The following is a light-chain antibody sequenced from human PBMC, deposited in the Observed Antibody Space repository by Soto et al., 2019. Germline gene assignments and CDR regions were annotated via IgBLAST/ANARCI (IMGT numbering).Light chain of an antibody. J-gene: IGLJ2*01. CDR3: SSYTTSSTLV. CDR1: SGDVGAYNY. Sequence: QSALTQPASVSGSPGQSITISCSGTSGDVGAYNYVSWYQQHPGKAPKLMIYDVSDRPPGLSNRFSGSKSGNTASLTISGLQAEDEADYYCSSYTTSSTLVFGGGTQLTVL. V-gene: IGLV2-14*01. CDR2: DVS.